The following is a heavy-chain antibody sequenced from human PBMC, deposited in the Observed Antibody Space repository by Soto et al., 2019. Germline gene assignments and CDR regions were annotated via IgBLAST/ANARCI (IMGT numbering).Heavy chain of an antibody. CDR1: GFTFTRYS. CDR3: ARESEDLTSNFDY. J-gene: IGHJ4*02. CDR2: ISSTTNYI. V-gene: IGHV3-21*06. Sequence: AGGSLRLSCAASGFTFTRYSMNWVRQAPGKGLEWVSSISSTTNYIYYGDSMKGRFTISRDNAKNSLYLEMNSLRAEDTAVYYCARESEDLTSNFDYWGQGTLVTVSP.